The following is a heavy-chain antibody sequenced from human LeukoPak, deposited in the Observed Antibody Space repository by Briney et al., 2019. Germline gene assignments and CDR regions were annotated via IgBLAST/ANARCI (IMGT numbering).Heavy chain of an antibody. CDR2: IDPSDSYT. V-gene: IGHV5-10-1*01. CDR3: AIGWLATTRVVDS. CDR1: GYSFTSYW. Sequence: GESLKIFFKGSGYSFTSYWISWVRQMPGKGLEWMGRIDPSDSYTNYSPSFQGHVTISADKSISTAYLQWSSLKASDTAMYYCAIGWLATTRVVDSWGQGTLVTVSS. J-gene: IGHJ4*02. D-gene: IGHD5-24*01.